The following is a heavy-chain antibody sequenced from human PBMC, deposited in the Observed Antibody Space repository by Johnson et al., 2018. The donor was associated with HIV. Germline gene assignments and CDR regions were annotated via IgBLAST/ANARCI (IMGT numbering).Heavy chain of an antibody. CDR3: ARLAAAVGLRDACDI. V-gene: IGHV3-30-3*01. J-gene: IGHJ3*02. CDR2: ISYDGSNK. CDR1: GFTFSSYA. D-gene: IGHD6-13*01. Sequence: VQLVESGGGVVQPGRSLRLSCSASGFTFSSYAMHWVRQAPCKGLEWVAVISYDGSNKYYADSVKGRFTLSREHSKNTLFLHMHSLRAEDTAVYHCARLAAAVGLRDACDIWGQGTMVTVSS.